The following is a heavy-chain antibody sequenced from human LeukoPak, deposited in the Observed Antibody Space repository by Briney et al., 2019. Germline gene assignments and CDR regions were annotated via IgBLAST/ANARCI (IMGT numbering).Heavy chain of an antibody. CDR1: GGSFSGYY. Sequence: SETLSLTCAVYGGSFSGYYWSWIRQPPGKGLEGIGRIYYSGSTYYNPSLKSRVTISVDTCQNQFSLKLRSVTAADTAVYYCASISGVTMIVVVIDSDDAFDIWGQGTMVTVSS. D-gene: IGHD3-22*01. J-gene: IGHJ3*02. CDR3: ASISGVTMIVVVIDSDDAFDI. V-gene: IGHV4-34*01. CDR2: IYYSGST.